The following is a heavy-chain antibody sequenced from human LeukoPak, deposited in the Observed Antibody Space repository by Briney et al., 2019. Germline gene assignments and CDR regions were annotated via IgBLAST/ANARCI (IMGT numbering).Heavy chain of an antibody. D-gene: IGHD4-17*01. CDR1: GYTFTSYA. CDR2: INAGNGNT. V-gene: IGHV1-3*01. Sequence: GASVKVSCKAYGYTFTSYAMHWVRQAPGQRLEWMGWINAGNGNTKYSQKFQGRVTITRDTSASTAYMELSSLRSEDTAVYYCARVGPTVTGAEYFQHWGQGTLVTVSS. CDR3: ARVGPTVTGAEYFQH. J-gene: IGHJ1*01.